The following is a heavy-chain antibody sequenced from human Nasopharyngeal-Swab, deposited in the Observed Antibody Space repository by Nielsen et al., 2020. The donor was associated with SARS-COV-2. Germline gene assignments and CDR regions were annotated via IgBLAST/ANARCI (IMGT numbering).Heavy chain of an antibody. Sequence: GESLKISCAASGFTFSCYEMNWVRQAPGTGLEWVSYISSSGSTIYYADSVKGRFTISRDNAKNSLYLQMNSLRAEDTAVYYCARVPALIPYYYYGMDVWGQGTTVTVSS. V-gene: IGHV3-48*03. CDR3: ARVPALIPYYYYGMDV. CDR2: ISSSGSTI. CDR1: GFTFSCYE. J-gene: IGHJ6*02. D-gene: IGHD2-21*01.